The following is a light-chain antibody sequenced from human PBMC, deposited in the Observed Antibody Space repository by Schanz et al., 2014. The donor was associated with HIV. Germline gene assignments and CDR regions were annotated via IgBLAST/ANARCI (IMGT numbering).Light chain of an antibody. J-gene: IGLJ3*02. V-gene: IGLV1-44*01. CDR1: TSDFKTNA. CDR3: ATWDDNLPGWV. CDR2: NTY. Sequence: QSVLTQAPSASGTPGQRVTISCSGSTSDFKTNAVLWYQQLPGTAPKLLIYNTYHRPSGVPDRFSGSESGTSASLAISGLQPEDEADYYCATWDDNLPGWVFGGGTKLTVL.